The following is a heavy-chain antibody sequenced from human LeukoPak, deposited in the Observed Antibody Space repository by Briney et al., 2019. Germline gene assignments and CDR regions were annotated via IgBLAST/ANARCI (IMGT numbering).Heavy chain of an antibody. J-gene: IGHJ3*02. D-gene: IGHD1-26*01. Sequence: SGGSLRLSCAASVFTFRSYWVSWVRQAPGKGLEWVANIEQDGSEKYCGDSVRGRFTISRDSAKNSLYLQRNSLRAEDASVYYCARAGGTYYGIAFDIWRQGTMVPVSS. CDR2: IEQDGSEK. CDR3: ARAGGTYYGIAFDI. CDR1: VFTFRSYW. V-gene: IGHV3-7*01.